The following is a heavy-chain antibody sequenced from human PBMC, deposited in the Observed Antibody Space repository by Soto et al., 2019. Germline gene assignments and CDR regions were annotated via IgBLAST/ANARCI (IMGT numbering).Heavy chain of an antibody. Sequence: QVQLVQSGAEVKKPGASVKVSCKASGYTFTSYDINWVRQATGQGLEWMGWMNPNSGNTGYAQKFQGRVPMTSNTSINTAYIELTILRPEHTALSYYARQKYSSWVHYSFQGSLLTVTS. J-gene: IGHJ4*02. CDR1: GYTFTSYD. D-gene: IGHD6-13*01. CDR2: MNPNSGNT. V-gene: IGHV1-8*01. CDR3: ARQKYSSWVHY.